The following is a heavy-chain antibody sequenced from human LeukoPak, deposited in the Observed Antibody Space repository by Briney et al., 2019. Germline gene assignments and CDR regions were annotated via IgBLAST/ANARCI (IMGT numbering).Heavy chain of an antibody. D-gene: IGHD5-18*01. CDR3: AKSRGYNYGSWDQYFDY. CDR2: IYYSGST. CDR1: GGSISSSSYY. J-gene: IGHJ4*02. V-gene: IGHV4-39*01. Sequence: SETLSLTCTVSGGSISSSSYYWAWIRQPPGKGLEWIGSIYYSGSTYYNPSLKSRVTISVDTSKNQFSLKLSSVTAADTAVYYCAKSRGYNYGSWDQYFDYWGQGTLVTVSS.